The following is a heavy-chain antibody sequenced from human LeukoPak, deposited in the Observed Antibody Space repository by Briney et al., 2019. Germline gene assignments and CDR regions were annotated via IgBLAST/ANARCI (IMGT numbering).Heavy chain of an antibody. Sequence: SETLSLTCAVSGYSINNAHYWAWIRQPPGKGLEWIGNTSKSAIASYNPSLKSRVTISLYTSNNHFSLDLRSVTAADTAVYFCARASVEHSIVAGDYFDYWGQGTLVTVSS. V-gene: IGHV4-38-2*01. D-gene: IGHD1/OR15-1a*01. CDR3: ARASVEHSIVAGDYFDY. J-gene: IGHJ4*02. CDR2: TSKSAIA. CDR1: GYSINNAHY.